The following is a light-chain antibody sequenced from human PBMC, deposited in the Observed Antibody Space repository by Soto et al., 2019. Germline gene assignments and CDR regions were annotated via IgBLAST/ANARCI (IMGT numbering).Light chain of an antibody. V-gene: IGLV2-14*01. CDR1: SSDVGGYNY. Sequence: LTQPASVSGSPGQSITMSCTGTSSDVGGYNYVSWYQQHPVKAPKLMIYDVTNRPSGVPDRFSGSKSGNTASLTISGLQAEDEADYYCSSYTSSSTPYVFGTGTKVTVL. CDR2: DVT. CDR3: SSYTSSSTPYV. J-gene: IGLJ1*01.